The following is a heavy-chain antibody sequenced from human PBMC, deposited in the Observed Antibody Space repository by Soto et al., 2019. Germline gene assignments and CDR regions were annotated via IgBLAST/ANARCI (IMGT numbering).Heavy chain of an antibody. Sequence: GGSLRLSCAASGFTFSDYYMSGIRQAPGKGLEGVSYISSSSSYTNYADSVKGRFTISRDNAKNSLYLQMNSLRAEDTAVYYCARRSHGYNWQLLSYWGQGTLVTVSS. D-gene: IGHD1-20*01. CDR3: ARRSHGYNWQLLSY. CDR2: ISSSSSYT. J-gene: IGHJ4*02. CDR1: GFTFSDYY. V-gene: IGHV3-11*06.